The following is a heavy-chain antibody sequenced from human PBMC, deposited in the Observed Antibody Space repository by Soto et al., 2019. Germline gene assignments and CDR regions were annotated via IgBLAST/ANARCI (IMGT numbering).Heavy chain of an antibody. J-gene: IGHJ4*02. D-gene: IGHD6-25*01. CDR1: GYTFTTCD. Sequence: QVQLVQSGAEVKKPGASVKVSCQAPGYTFTTCDIHWVRQATGQGLEWVGWMNPYTGNAGYAQKFQGRVTMTRNTSINTAYMELSSLTSGETAVDFCARRKERSGPHYLASWGQGTLVTVSS. CDR3: ARRKERSGPHYLAS. V-gene: IGHV1-8*01. CDR2: MNPYTGNA.